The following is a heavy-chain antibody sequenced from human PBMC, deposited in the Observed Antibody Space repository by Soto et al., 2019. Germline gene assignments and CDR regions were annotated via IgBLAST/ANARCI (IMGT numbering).Heavy chain of an antibody. Sequence: QVQLQESGPGLVKPSGTLSLTCAVSGGSISSNNWWSWVRQPPGKGLEWIGEIYHSGSTNYNPSLESRVPILVDKSKNKFSLNLSSVTAADTAVYYCARRTDYYASSGTFDYWGQGTLVTVSS. CDR3: ARRTDYYASSGTFDY. J-gene: IGHJ4*02. CDR1: GGSISSNNW. V-gene: IGHV4-4*02. D-gene: IGHD3-22*01. CDR2: IYHSGST.